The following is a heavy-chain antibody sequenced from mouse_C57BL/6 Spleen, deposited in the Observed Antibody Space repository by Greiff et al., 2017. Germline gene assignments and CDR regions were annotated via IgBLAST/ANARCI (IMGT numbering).Heavy chain of an antibody. CDR2: ISSGGDYI. CDR1: GFTFSSYA. Sequence: DVQLVESGEGLVKPGGSLKLSCAASGFTFSSYAMSWVRQTPEKRLEWVAYISSGGDYIYYADTVKGRFTISRDNARNTLYLQMSSLKSEDTAMYYCTREGTGSGYFDYWGQGTTLTVSS. CDR3: TREGTGSGYFDY. V-gene: IGHV5-9-1*02. J-gene: IGHJ2*01. D-gene: IGHD4-1*01.